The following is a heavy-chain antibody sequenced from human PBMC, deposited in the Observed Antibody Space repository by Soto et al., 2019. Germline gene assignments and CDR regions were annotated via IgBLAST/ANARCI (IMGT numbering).Heavy chain of an antibody. Sequence: SGPTLVNPTQPLTLTCIFSGFSLRTSGVGVGWIRQPPGKALEWLGFIYWNDDKRYSPSLKSTLTITKDTSKNQVVLTMTNMDPVDTATYYCAKSGSSGWYGWFDPWGQGTLVTVSS. CDR2: IYWNDDK. D-gene: IGHD6-19*01. CDR3: AKSGSSGWYGWFDP. V-gene: IGHV2-5*01. CDR1: GFSLRTSGVG. J-gene: IGHJ5*02.